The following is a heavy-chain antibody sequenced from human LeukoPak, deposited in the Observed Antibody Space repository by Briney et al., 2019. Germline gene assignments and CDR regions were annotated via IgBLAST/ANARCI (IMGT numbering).Heavy chain of an antibody. Sequence: GASVKVSCKASGYIFTGYDMHWVRQAPGQGLEWMGYVNPNTGDTNYAQELQGRVTMTRDMSISTAYMELSSLTSDDTAVYYCARDIPNSGYTSDHWGQGTPVTVSS. J-gene: IGHJ5*02. CDR1: GYIFTGYD. CDR3: ARDIPNSGYTSDH. D-gene: IGHD6-25*01. CDR2: VNPNTGDT. V-gene: IGHV1-2*02.